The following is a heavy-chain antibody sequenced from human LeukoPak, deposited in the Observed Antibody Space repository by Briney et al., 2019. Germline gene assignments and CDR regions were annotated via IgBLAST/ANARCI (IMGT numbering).Heavy chain of an antibody. J-gene: IGHJ4*02. CDR2: IFYSGSS. V-gene: IGHV4-31*03. D-gene: IGHD1-26*01. CDR1: GDSISSGGSY. Sequence: SETLSLICTVSGDSISSGGSYWSWIRQHPGKGLEWIGYIFYSGSSYYNPSLKSRVTMLADWSKNQFSLKLSSMTAADTAVYYCARSLGSGSYSYYFDYWGQGALVTVSS. CDR3: ARSLGSGSYSYYFDY.